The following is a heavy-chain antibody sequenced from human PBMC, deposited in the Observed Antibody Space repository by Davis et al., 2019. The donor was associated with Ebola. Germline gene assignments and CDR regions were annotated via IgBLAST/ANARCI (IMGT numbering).Heavy chain of an antibody. J-gene: IGHJ4*02. Sequence: PSETLSLTCAVSGGSLSANSYSWSWIRQSPGTGLECIGYIFDSGTTYSNPSLKGRVAILLDRSKNELSLRLRSVTAADTAVYYCARRRYGMFDSWGQGALVTVSS. CDR1: GGSLSANSYS. D-gene: IGHD4-17*01. V-gene: IGHV4-30-2*06. CDR2: IFDSGTT. CDR3: ARRRYGMFDS.